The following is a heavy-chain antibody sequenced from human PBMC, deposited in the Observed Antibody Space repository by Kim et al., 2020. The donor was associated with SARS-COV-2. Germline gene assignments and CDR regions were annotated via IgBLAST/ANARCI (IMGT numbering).Heavy chain of an antibody. CDR3: ARQYSSGWHLPSY. Sequence: YSPSFQGHVTISADKSISTAYLQWSSLKASDTAMYYCARQYSSGWHLPSYWGQGTLVTVSS. D-gene: IGHD6-19*01. J-gene: IGHJ4*02. V-gene: IGHV5-10-1*01.